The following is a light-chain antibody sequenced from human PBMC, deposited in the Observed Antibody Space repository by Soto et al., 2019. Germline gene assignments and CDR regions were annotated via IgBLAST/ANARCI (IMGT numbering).Light chain of an antibody. Sequence: EIVMTQSPATLSVSPGERATLSCRASQSVSSNLAWYQQKPGQAPRLLIYGASTRATGIPARFSGSGSGTEFTLTISSLQSEDVAVYYCQQYNNWHALTFGGGTKVEIK. V-gene: IGKV3D-15*01. CDR3: QQYNNWHALT. CDR1: QSVSSN. J-gene: IGKJ4*01. CDR2: GAS.